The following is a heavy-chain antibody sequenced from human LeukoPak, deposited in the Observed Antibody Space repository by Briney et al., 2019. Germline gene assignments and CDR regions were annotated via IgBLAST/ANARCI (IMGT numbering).Heavy chain of an antibody. V-gene: IGHV3-21*01. CDR2: ISPGSDYI. CDR3: ARGAVEMATIFDY. D-gene: IGHD5-24*01. Sequence: GGSLRLSCAGSGFTFSSFSMNWVRRAPGKGLEWVSSISPGSDYIYYADSVKGRFTISRDNAKNSLFLQMNSLRAEDTAVYYCARGAVEMATIFDYWGQGTLVTVSS. CDR1: GFTFSSFS. J-gene: IGHJ4*02.